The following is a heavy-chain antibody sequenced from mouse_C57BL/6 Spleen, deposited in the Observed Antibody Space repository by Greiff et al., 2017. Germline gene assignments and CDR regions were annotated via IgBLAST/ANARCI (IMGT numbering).Heavy chain of an antibody. CDR3: AREGYYAYDDVGAAMDY. CDR1: GYTFTSYW. V-gene: IGHV1-64*01. D-gene: IGHD2-2*01. Sequence: QVQLQQPGAELVKPGASVKLSCKASGYTFTSYWMHWVKQRPGQGLEWIGMIHPNSGSTNYNEKFKSKATLTVDKSSSTAYMQLSSLTSEDSAVYYCAREGYYAYDDVGAAMDYWGQGTSVTVSS. CDR2: IHPNSGST. J-gene: IGHJ4*01.